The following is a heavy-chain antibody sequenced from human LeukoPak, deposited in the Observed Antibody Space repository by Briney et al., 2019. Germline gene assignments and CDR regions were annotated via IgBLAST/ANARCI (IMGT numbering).Heavy chain of an antibody. CDR3: ARGEWMEEAGFEDAFDI. CDR1: GGSISSSSYY. CDR2: IYYSGST. V-gene: IGHV4-39*07. Sequence: SETLSLTCTVSGGSISSSSYYWGWIRQPPGKGLEWIGSIYYSGSTYYNPSLKSRVTISVDTSKNQFSLKLTSVTAADTAIYYCARGEWMEEAGFEDAFDIWGQGTMVTVSS. D-gene: IGHD6-19*01. J-gene: IGHJ3*02.